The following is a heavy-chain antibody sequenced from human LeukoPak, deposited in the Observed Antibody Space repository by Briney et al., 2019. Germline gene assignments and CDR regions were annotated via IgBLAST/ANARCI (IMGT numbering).Heavy chain of an antibody. Sequence: SQTLLLTCAISGDNVSSKSAAWNWIRQSPSRGLEWLGRTYYRSKWYNDYAVSVKSRITIDPDTSKNQFSLQLNSVTPEDTAVYYCARGRYGSGCYYYYYGMDVWGQGTTVTVSS. V-gene: IGHV6-1*01. J-gene: IGHJ6*02. CDR2: TYYRSKWYN. CDR3: ARGRYGSGCYYYYYGMDV. D-gene: IGHD3-10*01. CDR1: GDNVSSKSAA.